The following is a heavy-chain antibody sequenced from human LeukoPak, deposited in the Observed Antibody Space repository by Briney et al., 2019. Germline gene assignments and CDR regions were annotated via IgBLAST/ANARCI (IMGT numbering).Heavy chain of an antibody. Sequence: PGGSLRLSCVVSGFTFRSYAMYWVRQAPGKGLEWVSGIEGSGDATHYADSVKGRFTISRDNSKNMLHLQMSSLTGEDTALYYCVRRGDASSGWGDHDYWGQGALVTVSS. D-gene: IGHD6-19*01. V-gene: IGHV3-23*01. CDR2: IEGSGDAT. CDR1: GFTFRSYA. CDR3: VRRGDASSGWGDHDY. J-gene: IGHJ4*02.